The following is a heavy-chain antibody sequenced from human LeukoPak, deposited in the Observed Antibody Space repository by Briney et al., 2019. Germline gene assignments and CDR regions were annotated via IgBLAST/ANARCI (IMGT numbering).Heavy chain of an antibody. J-gene: IGHJ3*02. V-gene: IGHV1-2*04. D-gene: IGHD2/OR15-2a*01. CDR1: GYTFTGYC. CDR2: INPNSGGT. Sequence: ASVKVSCKASGYTFTGYCMHWVRQAPGQGLEWMGWINPNSGGTNYAQKFQGWVTMTRDTSISTAYMELSRLRSDDTAVYYCARSPDRPFDASDIWGQGTMVTVSS. CDR3: ARSPDRPFDASDI.